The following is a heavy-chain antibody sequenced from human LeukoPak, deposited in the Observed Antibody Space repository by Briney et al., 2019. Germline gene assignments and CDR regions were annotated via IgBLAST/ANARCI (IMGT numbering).Heavy chain of an antibody. CDR3: AKGSRSMVRQDGGAFDI. Sequence: GGSLRLSCAASGFTFSNYWMSWVRQAPGKGLEWVANIKQDRSEKYYVDSVKGRFTISRDNAKNSLYLQMNSLRAEDTAVYYCAKGSRSMVRQDGGAFDIWGQGTMVTVSS. CDR1: GFTFSNYW. J-gene: IGHJ3*02. V-gene: IGHV3-7*01. D-gene: IGHD3-10*01. CDR2: IKQDRSEK.